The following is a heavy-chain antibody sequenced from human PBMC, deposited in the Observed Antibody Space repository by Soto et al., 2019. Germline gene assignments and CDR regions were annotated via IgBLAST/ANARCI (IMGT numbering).Heavy chain of an antibody. V-gene: IGHV3-23*01. J-gene: IGHJ6*03. CDR2: IVISGGTT. D-gene: IGHD2-2*01. CDR1: GFTFNNYA. Sequence: GGSLRLSCTASGFTFNNYAMTWVRQAPGKGLEWVSSIVISGGTTYYADSVEGRFTISRDKSKNTVFLQLNSLRAEDTAVYYCAKDWGCSSTNCYFTPYTTYMDVWGQGTTVTVSS. CDR3: AKDWGCSSTNCYFTPYTTYMDV.